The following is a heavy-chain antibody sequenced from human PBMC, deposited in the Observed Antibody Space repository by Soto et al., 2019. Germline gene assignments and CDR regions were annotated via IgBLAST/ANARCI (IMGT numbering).Heavy chain of an antibody. CDR2: ISAYNGNT. J-gene: IGHJ4*02. CDR1: GYTFTSYG. CDR3: ARDSDRYFDWFSPPAGGY. Sequence: GASVKVSCKASGYTFTSYGISWVRQAPGQGLEWMGWISAYNGNTNYAQKLQGRVTMTTDTSTSTAYMELRSLRSDDTAVYYCARDSDRYFDWFSPPAGGYWGQGTLVTVSS. D-gene: IGHD3-9*01. V-gene: IGHV1-18*01.